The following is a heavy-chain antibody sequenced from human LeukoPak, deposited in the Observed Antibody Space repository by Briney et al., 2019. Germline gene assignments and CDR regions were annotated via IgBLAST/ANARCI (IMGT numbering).Heavy chain of an antibody. Sequence: GGSLRLSCAASGFTFSSCGMHWVRQAPGKGLEWVAVISYDGSNKYYADSVKGRFTISRDNSKNTLYLQMNSLRAEDTAVYYCAKDKGTFIAVAGFDYWGQGTLVTVSS. CDR2: ISYDGSNK. CDR1: GFTFSSCG. J-gene: IGHJ4*02. V-gene: IGHV3-30*18. CDR3: AKDKGTFIAVAGFDY. D-gene: IGHD6-19*01.